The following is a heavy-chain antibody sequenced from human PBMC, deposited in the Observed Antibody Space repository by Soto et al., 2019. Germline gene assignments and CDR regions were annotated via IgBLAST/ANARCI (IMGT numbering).Heavy chain of an antibody. V-gene: IGHV4-34*01. D-gene: IGHD5-18*01. J-gene: IGHJ4*02. CDR2: INHSGST. CDR3: ARDGYSYALPFDY. CDR1: GGSFSGYY. Sequence: SETLSLTCAVYGGSFSGYYWSWIRQPPGKGLEWIGEINHSGSTNYNPSLKSRVTISVDTSKNQFSLKLSSVTAADTAVYYCARDGYSYALPFDYWGQGTLVTSPQ.